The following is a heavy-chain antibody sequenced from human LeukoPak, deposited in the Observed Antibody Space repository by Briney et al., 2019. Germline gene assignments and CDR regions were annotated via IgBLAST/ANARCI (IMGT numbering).Heavy chain of an antibody. D-gene: IGHD2-15*01. V-gene: IGHV4-39*01. CDR1: GGSISSSSYY. J-gene: IGHJ4*02. CDR2: IYYSGST. Sequence: SETLSLTCTVSGGSISSSSYYWGWIRQPPGKGLEWIGSIYYSGSTYYNPSPKSRVTISVDTSKNQFSLKLSSVTAADTAVYYCASRYCSGGSCPFDYWGQGTLVTVSS. CDR3: ASRYCSGGSCPFDY.